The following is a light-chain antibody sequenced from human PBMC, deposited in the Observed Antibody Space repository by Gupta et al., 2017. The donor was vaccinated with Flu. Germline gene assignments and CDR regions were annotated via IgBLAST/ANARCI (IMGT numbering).Light chain of an antibody. Sequence: GDRVIVTCRDSQSVGQWVAWLQQKPGRAPQLLIYKASSVESGVPSRFSGSGSGTELNLTITSRHPDDFVNYYSQQSSSSPWTFGQGTRVEIK. V-gene: IGKV1-5*03. CDR2: KAS. CDR3: QQSSSSPWT. CDR1: QSVGQW. J-gene: IGKJ1*01.